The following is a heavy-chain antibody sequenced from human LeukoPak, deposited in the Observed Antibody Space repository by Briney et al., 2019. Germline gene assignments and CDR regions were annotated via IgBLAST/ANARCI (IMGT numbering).Heavy chain of an antibody. D-gene: IGHD6-13*01. CDR3: AKDTAAAGTPLYFDY. J-gene: IGHJ4*02. V-gene: IGHV3-21*01. Sequence: GGSLRLSCAASGFTFSSYSMNWVRQAPGKGLEWVSSISSSSSYIYYADTVKGRFTISRDNSKNTLYLQMNSLRAEDTAVYYCAKDTAAAGTPLYFDYWGQGTLVTVSS. CDR2: ISSSSSYI. CDR1: GFTFSSYS.